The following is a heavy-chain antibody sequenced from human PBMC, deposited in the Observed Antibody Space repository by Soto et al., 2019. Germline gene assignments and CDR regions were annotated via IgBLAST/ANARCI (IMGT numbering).Heavy chain of an antibody. CDR3: AKVVGYYDSSGYWGAFDI. D-gene: IGHD3-22*01. V-gene: IGHV3-23*01. CDR1: GFTFSSYA. Sequence: GGSLRLSCAASGFTFSSYAMSWVRQAPGKGLEWVSAISGSGGSTYYADSVKGRFTTSRDNSKNTLYLQMNSLRAEDTAVYYCAKVVGYYDSSGYWGAFDIWGQGTMVTVSS. J-gene: IGHJ3*02. CDR2: ISGSGGST.